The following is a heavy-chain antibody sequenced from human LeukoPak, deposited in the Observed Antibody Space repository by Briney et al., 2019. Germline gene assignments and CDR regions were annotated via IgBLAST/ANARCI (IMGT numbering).Heavy chain of an antibody. CDR2: IIPILGIA. J-gene: IGHJ4*02. D-gene: IGHD1-14*01. CDR3: GRTPPTSVNRYSFDY. CDR1: GGTFSSYA. Sequence: ASVKVSCKASGGTFSSYAISWVRQAPGQGLEWMGRIIPILGIANYAQKFQGRVTITADKSTSTAYMELSSLRSEDTAVYYCGRTPPTSVNRYSFDYGGREPLVTVS. V-gene: IGHV1-69*04.